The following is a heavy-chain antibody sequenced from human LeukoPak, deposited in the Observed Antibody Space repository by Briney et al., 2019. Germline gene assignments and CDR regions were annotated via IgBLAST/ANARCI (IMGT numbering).Heavy chain of an antibody. CDR3: TTGGSVIVAGTRAFDI. CDR1: GFTFINTW. CDR2: IKSEIDGGAT. D-gene: IGHD5-12*01. Sequence: GVSLRLSCAASGFTFINTWMNWVRQAPGKGLEWVGRIKSEIDGGATDYAAPVQGRFTISRDDSQATLYLQMNSLKTEDTAVYYCTTGGSVIVAGTRAFDIWGQGTMVTLSS. V-gene: IGHV3-15*07. J-gene: IGHJ3*02.